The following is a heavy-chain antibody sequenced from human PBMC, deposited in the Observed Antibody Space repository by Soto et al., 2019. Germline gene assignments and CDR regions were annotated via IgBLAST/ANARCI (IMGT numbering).Heavy chain of an antibody. Sequence: SVKVSCKDSGYTFFTYGITWVRQAPGQGLEWMGWISTYDGNTDYAQKLQGRVTMTTDTSTRTAYMELRSLRSDDTAVYYCARRSSSSSWFDPWGLGTLVTVSS. CDR2: ISTYDGNT. D-gene: IGHD6-6*01. CDR3: ARRSSSSSWFDP. J-gene: IGHJ5*02. CDR1: GYTFFTYG. V-gene: IGHV1-18*01.